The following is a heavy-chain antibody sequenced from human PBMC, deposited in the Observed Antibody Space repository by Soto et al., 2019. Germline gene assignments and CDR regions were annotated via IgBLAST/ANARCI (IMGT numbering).Heavy chain of an antibody. Sequence: LATLSLTWAVYGGSFSGYYWSWIRQPPGKGLEWIGEINHSGSTHYNPSLKSRVTISVDTSKNQFSLKLSSVTAADTAVYSCATGRPYSYGFDYWGQGTLVTVSS. V-gene: IGHV4-34*01. D-gene: IGHD5-18*01. J-gene: IGHJ4*02. CDR2: INHSGST. CDR1: GGSFSGYY. CDR3: ATGRPYSYGFDY.